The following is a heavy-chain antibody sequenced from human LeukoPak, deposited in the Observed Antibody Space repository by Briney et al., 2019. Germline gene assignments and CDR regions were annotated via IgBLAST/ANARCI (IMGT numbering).Heavy chain of an antibody. Sequence: GGSLRLSCVASGFTFSSYAMSWVRQAPGKGLEWVSAISASGESTYYADSVKGRFTISRDNSKNTLYLQMNSLRAEDTAVYFCAKRVGATSWFAYWGQGTLVTVSS. D-gene: IGHD1-26*01. V-gene: IGHV3-23*01. CDR1: GFTFSSYA. J-gene: IGHJ4*02. CDR2: ISASGEST. CDR3: AKRVGATSWFAY.